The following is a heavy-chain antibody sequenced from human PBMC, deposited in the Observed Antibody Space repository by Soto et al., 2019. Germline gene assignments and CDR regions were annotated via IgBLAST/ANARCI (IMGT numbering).Heavy chain of an antibody. V-gene: IGHV1-69*13. J-gene: IGHJ4*02. CDR1: GGTFSSYA. CDR2: IIPIFGTA. CDR3: ARSRRGYSYGHCFDY. Sequence: SVKVSCKASGGTFSSYAISWVRQAPGQGLEWMGGIIPIFGTANYAQKFQGRVTITADESTSTAYMELSSLRSEDTAVYYCARSRRGYSYGHCFDYWGQGTLVTVS. D-gene: IGHD5-18*01.